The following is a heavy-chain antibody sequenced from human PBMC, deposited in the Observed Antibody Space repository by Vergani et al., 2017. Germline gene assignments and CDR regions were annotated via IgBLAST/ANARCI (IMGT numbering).Heavy chain of an antibody. CDR1: GGSVSSGSYY. CDR2: IYYSGST. CDR3: ARALRYYDTSWYFDL. Sequence: QVQLQESGPGLVKPSETLSLTCTVSGGSVSSGSYYWSWIRQPPGKGLEWIGYIYYSGSTNSNPSLKSRVTISVDTSKNQFSLKLSSVTAADTAVYYCARALRYYDTSWYFDLWGRGTLVTVSS. D-gene: IGHD3-22*01. J-gene: IGHJ2*01. V-gene: IGHV4-61*01.